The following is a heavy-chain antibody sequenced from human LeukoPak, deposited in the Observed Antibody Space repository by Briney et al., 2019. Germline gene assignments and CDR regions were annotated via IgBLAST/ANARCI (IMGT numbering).Heavy chain of an antibody. CDR1: GFTFSSYA. J-gene: IGHJ4*02. CDR2: ISYDGSNN. Sequence: GGSLRLSCAASGFTFSSYAMHWVRLAPGKGLEGVAVISYDGSNNSYAESVKGRFTISRDNSENTLYLHMNSLRAEDTVLYYCARDLHGYSYGYFDYWGQGTLVTVSS. V-gene: IGHV3-30-3*01. D-gene: IGHD5-18*01. CDR3: ARDLHGYSYGYFDY.